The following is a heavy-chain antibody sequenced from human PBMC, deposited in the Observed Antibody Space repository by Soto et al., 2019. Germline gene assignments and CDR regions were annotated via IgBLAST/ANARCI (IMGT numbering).Heavy chain of an antibody. CDR3: AREISYVSGGHLYYGMDV. D-gene: IGHD3-16*01. Sequence: SVKVSCKASGDAFTNYILDWVRQAPGQGLEWMGGIIPMFGTPKYAQTFQDRVTISADVSTGTAYLELTSLRVDDTAVYYCAREISYVSGGHLYYGMDVLGQGTAVTVSS. V-gene: IGHV1-69*13. J-gene: IGHJ6*02. CDR1: GDAFTNYI. CDR2: IIPMFGTP.